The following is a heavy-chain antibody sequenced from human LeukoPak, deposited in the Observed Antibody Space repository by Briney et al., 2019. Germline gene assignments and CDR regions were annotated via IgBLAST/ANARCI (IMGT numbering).Heavy chain of an antibody. CDR3: AGGYNDLQSGYYTGGYYYMDV. CDR1: VVSLTSYY. CDR2: ISHRGSP. D-gene: IGHD3-3*01. Sequence: PSQTPSLTCTVSVVSLTSYYSGCIRQPPRKGLEWIGYISHRGSPNYNPSLKSRDTMSVPTSPTELSLSLSSVTAAATPLEYLAGGYNDLQSGYYTGGYYYMDVWGKGTTVIVSS. V-gene: IGHV4-59*12. J-gene: IGHJ6*03.